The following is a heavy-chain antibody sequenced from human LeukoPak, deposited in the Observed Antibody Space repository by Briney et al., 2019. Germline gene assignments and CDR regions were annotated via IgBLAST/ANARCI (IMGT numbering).Heavy chain of an antibody. Sequence: SETLSLTCTVSGGSISSYYWSWIQQPPGKGLEWIGYIYYSGSTNYNPSLKSRVTISVDTSKNQFSLKLSSVTAADTAVYYCARGLPYYYGSGRLNCSWFDPWGQGTLVTVSS. J-gene: IGHJ5*02. CDR3: ARGLPYYYGSGRLNCSWFDP. CDR2: IYYSGST. V-gene: IGHV4-59*01. CDR1: GGSISSYY. D-gene: IGHD3-10*01.